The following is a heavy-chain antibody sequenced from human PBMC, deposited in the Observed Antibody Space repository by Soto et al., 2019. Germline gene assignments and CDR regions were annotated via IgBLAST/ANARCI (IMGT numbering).Heavy chain of an antibody. J-gene: IGHJ2*01. Sequence: EVQLVESGGGLVQPGGSLRLSCAASGFTVSNNYVSWVRQAPGKGLEWVSVIYRDGSTYCADSVKGRFTISRDNSKNTLFLQMNSLRAEGTAVYYCARNWGNWYFNVWGRGTLVTVSS. V-gene: IGHV3-66*01. CDR3: ARNWGNWYFNV. CDR1: GFTVSNNY. D-gene: IGHD7-27*01. CDR2: IYRDGST.